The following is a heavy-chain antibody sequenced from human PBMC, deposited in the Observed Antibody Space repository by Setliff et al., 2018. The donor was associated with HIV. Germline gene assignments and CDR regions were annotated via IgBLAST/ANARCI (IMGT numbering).Heavy chain of an antibody. D-gene: IGHD1-7*01. CDR3: ARDRVPKRGYTYREPDVPYKWNSITWFDP. CDR1: GYTFNSYA. Sequence: ASVKVSCKASGYTFNSYAMHWVRQAPGQRLEWMGWINAVNGNTKYSQKFQGRVTITRDTSASTGYMEVISLRPEDTAVYYCARDRVPKRGYTYREPDVPYKWNSITWFDPWGQGTLVTVSS. CDR2: INAVNGNT. V-gene: IGHV1-3*01. J-gene: IGHJ5*02.